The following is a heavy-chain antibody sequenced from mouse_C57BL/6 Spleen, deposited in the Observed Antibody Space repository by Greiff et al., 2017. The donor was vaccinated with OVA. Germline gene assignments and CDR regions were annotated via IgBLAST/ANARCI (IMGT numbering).Heavy chain of an antibody. Sequence: VQLQQSGPELVKPGASVKISCKASGYTFTDYYMNWVKQSHGKSLEWIGDINPNNGGTSYNQKFKGKATLTVDKSSSTAYMELRSLTSEDSAVYYFARGYDDYPWFAYWGQGTLVTVSA. J-gene: IGHJ3*01. CDR1: GYTFTDYY. CDR2: INPNNGGT. D-gene: IGHD2-4*01. V-gene: IGHV1-26*01. CDR3: ARGYDDYPWFAY.